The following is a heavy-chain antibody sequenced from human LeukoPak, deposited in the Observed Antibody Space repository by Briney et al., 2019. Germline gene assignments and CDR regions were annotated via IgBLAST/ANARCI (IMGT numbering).Heavy chain of an antibody. J-gene: IGHJ6*03. CDR2: INHSGST. V-gene: IGHV4-34*01. D-gene: IGHD5-24*01. CDR1: GGSFSGYY. Sequence: LETLSLTCAVYGGSFSGYYWSWIRQPPGKGLEWIGEINHSGSTNYNPSLKSRVTISVDTSKNQFSLKLSSVTAADTAVYYCARAPNWYYYYYMDVWGKGTTVTVSS. CDR3: ARAPNWYYYYYMDV.